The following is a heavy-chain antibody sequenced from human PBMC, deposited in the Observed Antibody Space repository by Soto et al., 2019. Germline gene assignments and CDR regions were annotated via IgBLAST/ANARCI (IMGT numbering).Heavy chain of an antibody. V-gene: IGHV1-18*01. CDR2: INAFKGNT. Sequence: QVQLLQSGAEVKRPGASVKVSCKASGYTFTSYGISWVRQAPGQGLEWMGWINAFKGNTNYAQKFKGRVTMTTDTSTSTAYMELRSLRSDDTAVYYCARDLSAISRWHGTWGQGTLVTVSS. D-gene: IGHD6-19*01. J-gene: IGHJ5*02. CDR1: GYTFTSYG. CDR3: ARDLSAISRWHGT.